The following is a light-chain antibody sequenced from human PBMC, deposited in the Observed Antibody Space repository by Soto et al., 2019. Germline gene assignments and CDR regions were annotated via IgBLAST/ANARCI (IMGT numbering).Light chain of an antibody. J-gene: IGLJ2*01. Sequence: QSVLTQPPSVSGAPGQRVTISCTGSSSTIGAGYDVHWYQQLPGTAPKLLIYGNNNRPSGVPDRFSGSKSGTSASLAITGLQAEDEADYYCQSYDSSLSVVVFGGGTQLTVL. CDR3: QSYDSSLSVVV. V-gene: IGLV1-40*01. CDR1: SSTIGAGYD. CDR2: GNN.